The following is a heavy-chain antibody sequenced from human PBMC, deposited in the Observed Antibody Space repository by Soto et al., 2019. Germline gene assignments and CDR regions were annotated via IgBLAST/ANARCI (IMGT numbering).Heavy chain of an antibody. CDR3: ARDSGHCSSTCCFFPSDYGMYV. CDR1: GFTVSSNY. D-gene: IGHD2-2*01. Sequence: PGGSLRLSCAASGFTVSSNYMSWVRQAPGKGLEWVSVIYSGGSTYYADSVKGRFTISRHNSKNTLYLQMNSLRAEDTAVYYCARDSGHCSSTCCFFPSDYGMYVWGQGTTVTVSS. CDR2: IYSGGST. V-gene: IGHV3-53*04. J-gene: IGHJ6*02.